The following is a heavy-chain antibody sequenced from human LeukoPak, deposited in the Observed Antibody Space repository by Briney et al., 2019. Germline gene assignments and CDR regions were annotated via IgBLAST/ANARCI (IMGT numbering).Heavy chain of an antibody. CDR3: ARLPVPINDFGDYFDY. CDR2: ISGDGKST. V-gene: IGHV3-74*01. D-gene: IGHD3/OR15-3a*01. Sequence: GGSLRLSCEASGFTFNNYWMHWVRQGPGKGLVWVARISGDGKSTTYADSVKGRFTISRDNSKNTMYLQVNSLRAEDTALYFCARLPVPINDFGDYFDYWGRGILVTVSS. J-gene: IGHJ4*02. CDR1: GFTFNNYW.